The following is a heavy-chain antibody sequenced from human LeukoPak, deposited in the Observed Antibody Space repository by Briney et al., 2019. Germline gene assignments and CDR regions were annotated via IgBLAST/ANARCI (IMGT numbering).Heavy chain of an antibody. J-gene: IGHJ1*01. Sequence: GGSLRLSCSASGFTFSSYAMHWVRQAPGKGLEYVSAISSNGGSTYYADSVKGRFTISRDNSKNTLYLQMSSLRAEDTAVYYCVNGHSVWYGYFQHWGQGTLVTVSS. CDR1: GFTFSSYA. V-gene: IGHV3-64D*06. CDR3: VNGHSVWYGYFQH. CDR2: ISSNGGST. D-gene: IGHD6-19*01.